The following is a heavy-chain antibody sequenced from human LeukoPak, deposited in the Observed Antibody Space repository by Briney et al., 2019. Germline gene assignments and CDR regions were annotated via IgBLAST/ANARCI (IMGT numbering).Heavy chain of an antibody. CDR2: INPNSGGT. Sequence: ASVKVSCKASGYTFTGYYMHWVRQAPGQGLEWMGWINPNSGGTNYAQKFQGRVTMTRDTSISTAYMELSRLRSGDTAVYYCARARPRFYDSSGYPDAHWGQGTLVTVSS. J-gene: IGHJ4*02. V-gene: IGHV1-2*02. CDR1: GYTFTGYY. D-gene: IGHD3-22*01. CDR3: ARARPRFYDSSGYPDAH.